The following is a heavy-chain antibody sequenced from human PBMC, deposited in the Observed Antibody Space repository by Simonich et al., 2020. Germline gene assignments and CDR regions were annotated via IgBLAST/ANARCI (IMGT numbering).Heavy chain of an antibody. CDR3: ARGGLGHWYFDL. Sequence: QVQLVQSGAEVKKPGASVKVSCKASGYTFTGYYMHWVRQAPGQGLDWMGGTNPNSGGTNSAQKFQGRVTWTSDTSISTAYMELSRLRSDDTAVYYCARGGLGHWYFDLGGRGTLVTVSS. V-gene: IGHV1-2*02. CDR1: GYTFTGYY. J-gene: IGHJ2*01. D-gene: IGHD6-25*01. CDR2: TNPNSGGT.